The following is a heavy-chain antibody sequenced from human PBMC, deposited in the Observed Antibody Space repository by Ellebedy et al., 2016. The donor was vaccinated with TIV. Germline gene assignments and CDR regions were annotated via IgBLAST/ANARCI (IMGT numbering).Heavy chain of an antibody. Sequence: ASVKVSCKASGYTFTGYYMHWVRQAPGQGLEWMGGIIPIFGTANYAQKFQGRVTITADKSTSTAYMELSSLRSEDTAVYYCGGSPYYYGSGSYYIDYWGQGTLVTVSS. CDR2: IIPIFGTA. J-gene: IGHJ4*02. CDR1: GYTFTGYY. V-gene: IGHV1-69*06. D-gene: IGHD3-10*01. CDR3: GGSPYYYGSGSYYIDY.